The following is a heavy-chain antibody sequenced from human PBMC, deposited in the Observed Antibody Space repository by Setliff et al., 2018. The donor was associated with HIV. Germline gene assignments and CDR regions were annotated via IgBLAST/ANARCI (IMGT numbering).Heavy chain of an antibody. CDR2: IYPGDSDT. J-gene: IGHJ4*03. D-gene: IGHD2-2*02. CDR3: ARAIPAPDPDPERHPFDS. Sequence: GESLKISCKVSGYTFTSYWIAWVRQMPGKGLEWMGIIYPGDSDTRYSPSFQGQVTISADKSITTAYLQWSSLGASDTAMYYCARAIPAPDPDPERHPFDSWGQGTLVTVSS. CDR1: GYTFTSYW. V-gene: IGHV5-51*01.